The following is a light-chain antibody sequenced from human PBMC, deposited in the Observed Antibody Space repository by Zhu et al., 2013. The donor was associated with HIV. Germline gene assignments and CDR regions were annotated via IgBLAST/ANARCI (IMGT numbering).Light chain of an antibody. Sequence: EIVLTQSPATLSLSPGERATLSCRASQSVSSYLAWYQQKPGQAPRLLMYDASNRATGIPARFSGSGSGTDFTLTISSLEPEDFAVYYCQQRSTWPWTFGQGTKVE. V-gene: IGKV3-11*01. CDR2: DAS. CDR3: QQRSTWPWT. CDR1: QSVSSY. J-gene: IGKJ1*01.